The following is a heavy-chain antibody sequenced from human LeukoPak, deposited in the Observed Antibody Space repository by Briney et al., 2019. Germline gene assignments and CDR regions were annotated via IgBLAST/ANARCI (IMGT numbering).Heavy chain of an antibody. CDR2: IRYDGSNK. CDR1: GFTFSSYS. D-gene: IGHD4-17*01. CDR3: AKDLGSTPYGCDAFDI. J-gene: IGHJ3*02. V-gene: IGHV3-30*02. Sequence: PGGSLRLSCAASGFTFSSYSMNWVRQAPGKGLEWVAFIRYDGSNKYYADSVKGRFTISRDNSKNTLYLQMNSLRAEDTAVYYCAKDLGSTPYGCDAFDIWGQGTMVTVSS.